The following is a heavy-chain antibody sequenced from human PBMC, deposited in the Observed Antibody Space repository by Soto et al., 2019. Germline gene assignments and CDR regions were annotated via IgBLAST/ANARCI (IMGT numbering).Heavy chain of an antibody. V-gene: IGHV3-74*03. J-gene: IGHJ6*02. CDR2: ISSDGSII. CDR3: ARDPVPYSYYGLDV. D-gene: IGHD6-6*01. Sequence: EVQLVESGGGLVQPGGSLRLSCAASGFAFSSHWMDWVRQTPGKGLVWVGRISSDGSIITYADSVKGRFTIATDNAKNTLYLLMNSLRVEDAAGYFCARDPVPYSYYGLDVWGQGTTVSVSS. CDR1: GFAFSSHW.